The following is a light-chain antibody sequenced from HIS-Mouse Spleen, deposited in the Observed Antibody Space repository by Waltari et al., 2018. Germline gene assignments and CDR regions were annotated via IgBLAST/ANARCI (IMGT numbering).Light chain of an antibody. CDR2: EDR. CDR1: ALPKKY. V-gene: IGLV3-10*01. CDR3: YSTDSSGNHRV. Sequence: SYELTQPPSVSVSPGQTARITCSGDALPKKYAYWYQQQSGQAPVLVIYEDRKRPSGFPERFSGSSSGTMATLTISGAQVEDEADYYCYSTDSSGNHRVFGGGTKLTVL. J-gene: IGLJ2*01.